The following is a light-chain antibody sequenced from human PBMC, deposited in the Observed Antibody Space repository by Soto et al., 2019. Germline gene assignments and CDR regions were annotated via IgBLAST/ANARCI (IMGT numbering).Light chain of an antibody. Sequence: DIQITQSPSTLSASVGDVVTITCRASQTISTWLAWYQQKPGRAPKLLMYKASILETGVPSRFSGSGSGTDFTLTISSLQPDDVATYFCQQYNTYPWTFGQGTKVEIK. CDR3: QQYNTYPWT. CDR1: QTISTW. CDR2: KAS. J-gene: IGKJ1*01. V-gene: IGKV1-5*03.